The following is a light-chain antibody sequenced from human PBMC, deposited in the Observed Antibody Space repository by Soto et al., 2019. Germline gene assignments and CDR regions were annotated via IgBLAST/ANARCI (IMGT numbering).Light chain of an antibody. J-gene: IGKJ2*01. Sequence: DIVMTQSPDSLAVSLGERATINCKSSQSVLYSSNNKNYLAWYQQKPGQPPKLLIYWASTRESGVPDRFSGGGSGTDFTHTISSMLAEDVAVYSCQQYYSTLYTFGQGTKLEIK. CDR3: QQYYSTLYT. CDR1: QSVLYSSNNKNY. CDR2: WAS. V-gene: IGKV4-1*01.